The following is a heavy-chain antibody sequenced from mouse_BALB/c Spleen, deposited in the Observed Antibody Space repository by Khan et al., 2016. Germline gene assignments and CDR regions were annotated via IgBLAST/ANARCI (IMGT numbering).Heavy chain of an antibody. V-gene: IGHV3-2*02. J-gene: IGHJ2*01. CDR2: INYSGST. CDR1: GYSITSGYA. D-gene: IGHD1-1*01. Sequence: EVQLVESGPGLVKPSQSLSLTCTVIGYSITSGYAWNWIRQFPGNKLEWMGYINYSGSTTYNPSLKSQISITRDTSKNQFFLQLKSVTTEDTATYYCARDYYGSSFFDYWGQGTTLTVSS. CDR3: ARDYYGSSFFDY.